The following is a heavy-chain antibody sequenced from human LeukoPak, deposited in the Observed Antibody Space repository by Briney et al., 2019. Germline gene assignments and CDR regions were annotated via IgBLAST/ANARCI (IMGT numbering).Heavy chain of an antibody. V-gene: IGHV1-18*01. Sequence: ASVKVSCKASGYTFTSYGISWVRQAPGQGLEWMGWISAYNGNTNYAQKLQGRVTMTTDTSTSTAYMELRSLRSDDTAVYYCARVQDSLLGTAVAGIDPLFDYWGQGTLVTVSS. CDR3: ARVQDSLLGTAVAGIDPLFDY. CDR1: GYTFTSYG. D-gene: IGHD6-19*01. J-gene: IGHJ4*02. CDR2: ISAYNGNT.